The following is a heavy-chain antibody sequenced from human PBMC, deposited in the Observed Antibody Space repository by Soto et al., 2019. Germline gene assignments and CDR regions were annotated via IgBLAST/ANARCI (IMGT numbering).Heavy chain of an antibody. D-gene: IGHD6-19*01. V-gene: IGHV3-66*01. CDR1: GFTVSSNY. CDR3: ARDGAAVAGTFGFDY. CDR2: IYSGGST. J-gene: IGHJ4*02. Sequence: GGSLRLSCAASGFTVSSNYMSWVRQAPGKGLEWVSVIYSGGSTYYADSVKGRFTISRDNSKNTLYLQMNSLRAEDTAVYYCARDGAAVAGTFGFDYWAREPWSPSPQ.